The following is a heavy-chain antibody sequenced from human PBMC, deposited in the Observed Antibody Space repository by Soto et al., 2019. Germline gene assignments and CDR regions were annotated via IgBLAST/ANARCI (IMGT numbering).Heavy chain of an antibody. CDR3: ARQPSAYSYGGRFDP. V-gene: IGHV4-39*01. Sequence: SETLSLTCTVSGGSISSSSYYWGWIRQPPGKGLEWVGSIFYSGSTYYNPSLRSRVTVPVDTSKNQFSLRLSSVTAADTAVYYCARQPSAYSYGGRFDPWGQGTLVTVSS. D-gene: IGHD5-18*01. CDR2: IFYSGST. CDR1: GGSISSSSYY. J-gene: IGHJ5*02.